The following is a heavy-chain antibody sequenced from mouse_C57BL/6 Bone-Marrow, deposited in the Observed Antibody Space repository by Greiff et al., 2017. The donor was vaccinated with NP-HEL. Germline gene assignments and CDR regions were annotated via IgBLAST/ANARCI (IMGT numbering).Heavy chain of an antibody. J-gene: IGHJ2*01. V-gene: IGHV1-61*01. CDR1: GYTFTSYW. Sequence: VQLQQPGAELVRPGSSVKLSCKASGYTFTSYWMDWVKQRPGQGLEWIGNIYPSDSETHYNQKFKDKATLTVDKSSSTAYMQLSSLTSEDSAVYYCARTYDGYYNWGQGTTLTVSS. CDR2: IYPSDSET. CDR3: ARTYDGYYN. D-gene: IGHD2-3*01.